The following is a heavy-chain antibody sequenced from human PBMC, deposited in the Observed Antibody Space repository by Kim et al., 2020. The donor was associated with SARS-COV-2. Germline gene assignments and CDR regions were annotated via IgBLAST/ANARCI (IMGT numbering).Heavy chain of an antibody. CDR3: ASGAMAAAGTLYYFDN. D-gene: IGHD6-13*01. V-gene: IGHV3-33*01. Sequence: GGSLRLSCAASGFTFSSYGMHWVRQAPGKGLEWVAVIWNDGSNKYYADSVKGRFTISRDNTKNTLYLQMNSLRAEDTAVYYCASGAMAAAGTLYYFDNWGERALGTFSS. J-gene: IGHJ4*02. CDR1: GFTFSSYG. CDR2: IWNDGSNK.